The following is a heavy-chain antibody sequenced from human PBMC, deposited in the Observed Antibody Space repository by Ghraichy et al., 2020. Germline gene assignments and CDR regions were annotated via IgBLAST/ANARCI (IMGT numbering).Heavy chain of an antibody. Sequence: SETLSLTCTVSGGSISSYYWSWIRQPPGKGLEWIGYIYYSGSTNYNPSLKSRVTISVDTSKNQFSLKLSSVTAADTAVYYCARWGGGVVVPAEVVPRDYGMDVWGQGTTVTVSS. V-gene: IGHV4-59*01. J-gene: IGHJ6*02. D-gene: IGHD2-2*01. CDR2: IYYSGST. CDR1: GGSISSYY. CDR3: ARWGGGVVVPAEVVPRDYGMDV.